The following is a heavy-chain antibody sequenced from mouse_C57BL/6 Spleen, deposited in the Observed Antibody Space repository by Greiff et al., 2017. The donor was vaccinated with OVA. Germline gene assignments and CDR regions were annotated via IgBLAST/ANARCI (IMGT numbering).Heavy chain of an antibody. Sequence: VQLQQSGAELVRPGTSVKMSCKASGYTFTNYWIGWAKQRPGHCLAWIGDIYPGGVYTNYNAKFKGKAKLTADKSSSTAYMQFSSLTSEDSAIYYCARSTMAYYFDYWGQGTTLTVSS. D-gene: IGHD2-1*01. CDR1: GYTFTNYW. CDR3: ARSTMAYYFDY. V-gene: IGHV1-63*01. CDR2: IYPGGVYT. J-gene: IGHJ2*01.